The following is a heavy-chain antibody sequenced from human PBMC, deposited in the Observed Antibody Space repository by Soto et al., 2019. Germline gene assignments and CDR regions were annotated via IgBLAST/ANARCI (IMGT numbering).Heavy chain of an antibody. CDR1: GFTFSSYA. CDR2: ISYDGFSK. J-gene: IGHJ5*02. D-gene: IGHD3-22*01. Sequence: QVQLVESGGGVVQPGRSLRLSCAASGFTFSSYAMHWVRHAPCKGPEWLAVISYDGFSKNYADSVKGRFTTSRDNSANTMYLQMNSLRDEDTALYYCARFSVYNDESGNDHLGQGTLGTVS. CDR3: ARFSVYNDESGNDH. V-gene: IGHV3-30-3*01.